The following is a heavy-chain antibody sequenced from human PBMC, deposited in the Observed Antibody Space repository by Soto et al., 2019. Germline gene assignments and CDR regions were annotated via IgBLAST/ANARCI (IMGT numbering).Heavy chain of an antibody. D-gene: IGHD3-10*01. CDR2: TKQDGSDK. V-gene: IGHV3-7*01. Sequence: EVQLVESGGGLVQPGGSLRLSCAASGFTFSSFWMSWVRRAPGKGLEWVANTKQDGSDKNYVGSVRGRFTMSRDNAKHSLYLQMNSLRVADTAVYYCARDVSGKLGHDSWGQGTLVTVSS. CDR1: GFTFSSFW. J-gene: IGHJ4*02. CDR3: ARDVSGKLGHDS.